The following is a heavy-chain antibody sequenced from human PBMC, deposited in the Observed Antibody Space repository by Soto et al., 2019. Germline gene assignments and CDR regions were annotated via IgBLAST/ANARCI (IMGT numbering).Heavy chain of an antibody. V-gene: IGHV3-23*01. Sequence: EVQLLESGGGLVQPGGSLRLSCAASGFTFSSYAMSWVRQAPGKGLEWVSAISGSGGSTYYADSVKGRFTISRDNSKNTLYLQMNSLRAEDTAVYYCSKVTAGWLYFDYWGQGTLVTVSA. CDR3: SKVTAGWLYFDY. J-gene: IGHJ4*02. D-gene: IGHD2-21*02. CDR1: GFTFSSYA. CDR2: ISGSGGST.